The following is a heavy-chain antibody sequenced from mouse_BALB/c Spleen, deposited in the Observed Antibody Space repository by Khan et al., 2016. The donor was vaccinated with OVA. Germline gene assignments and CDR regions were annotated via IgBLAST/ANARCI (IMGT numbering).Heavy chain of an antibody. CDR2: INPSTGYT. CDR3: ARRGLRWDFDY. D-gene: IGHD1-1*01. J-gene: IGHJ2*01. V-gene: IGHV1-7*01. CDR1: GYTFINYW. Sequence: QVQLQQSGAELAKPGASVKMSCKASGYTFINYWILWVKQRPGQGLEWIGYINPSTGYTEYNQNFKDKATLTADKSSSTAYMQLSSLTSADSAGYYCARRGLRWDFDYWGQGTTLTVSS.